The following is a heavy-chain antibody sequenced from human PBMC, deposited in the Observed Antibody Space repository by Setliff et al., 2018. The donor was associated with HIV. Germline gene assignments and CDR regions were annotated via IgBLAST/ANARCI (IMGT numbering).Heavy chain of an antibody. D-gene: IGHD6-19*01. CDR3: ARRFEQWLAFDY. V-gene: IGHV4-39*01. Sequence: PSETLSLTCTVSGGSISSTSYYWGWIRQPPGKGLEWIGNIYYSGGTDYHPSLKSRVTISVDMSKNQFSLKLGSVTAADTAVYFCARRFEQWLAFDYWGQGTLVTVSS. CDR2: IYYSGGT. J-gene: IGHJ4*02. CDR1: GGSISSTSYY.